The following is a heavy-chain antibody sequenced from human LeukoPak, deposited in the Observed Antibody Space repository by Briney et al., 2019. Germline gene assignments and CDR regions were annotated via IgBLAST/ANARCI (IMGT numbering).Heavy chain of an antibody. V-gene: IGHV4-31*03. D-gene: IGHD5-18*01. CDR3: ARTDTAMVDY. CDR2: IYYSGST. CDR1: GGSISSGSYY. Sequence: SETLSLTCTVSGGSISSGSYYWSWIRQHPGKGLEWIGYIYYSGSTYYNPSLKSRVTISVDTSKNQFSLKLSSVTAADTAVYYCARTDTAMVDYWGQGTLVTVSS. J-gene: IGHJ4*02.